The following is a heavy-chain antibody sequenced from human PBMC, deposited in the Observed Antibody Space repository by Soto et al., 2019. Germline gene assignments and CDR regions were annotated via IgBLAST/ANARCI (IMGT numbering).Heavy chain of an antibody. V-gene: IGHV4-59*01. J-gene: IGHJ5*02. CDR3: ARMIYIPGNWSAP. CDR1: GGSISSYY. D-gene: IGHD2-21*01. CDR2: IYYSGST. Sequence: PSETLSLTCTVSGGSISSYYWSWIRQPPGKGLEWIGYIYYSGSTNYNPSLKSRVTISVDTSKNQFSLKLSSVTAADTAVYYCARMIYIPGNWSAPGGQGPPVTVPS.